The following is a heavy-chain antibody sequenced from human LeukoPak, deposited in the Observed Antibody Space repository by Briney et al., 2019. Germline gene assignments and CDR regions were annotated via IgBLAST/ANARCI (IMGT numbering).Heavy chain of an antibody. D-gene: IGHD6-13*01. CDR3: ARSRGSWTFHFDS. CDR2: IYHSGST. J-gene: IGHJ4*02. Sequence: SETLSLTCTVSGGSISSGGYYWSWIRQPPGKGLEWIGYIYHSGSTHYNPSLKSRVTISLDTSENQFSLKLSSVTAADTAVYYCARSRGSWTFHFDSWGQGTLVTVSS. CDR1: GGSISSGGYY. V-gene: IGHV4-30-2*01.